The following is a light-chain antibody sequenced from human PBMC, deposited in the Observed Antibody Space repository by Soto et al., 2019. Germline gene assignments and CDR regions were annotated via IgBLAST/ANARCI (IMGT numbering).Light chain of an antibody. Sequence: DIQMTQSPSTLSGSVGDRVTITCRASQTISSWLAWYQQKPGKAPKLLIYKASTLKSGVPSRFSGSGSGTEFTLSISSLQPDDFATYYCQRYNSYSEAFGQGTKVALK. CDR2: KAS. J-gene: IGKJ1*01. CDR1: QTISSW. CDR3: QRYNSYSEA. V-gene: IGKV1-5*03.